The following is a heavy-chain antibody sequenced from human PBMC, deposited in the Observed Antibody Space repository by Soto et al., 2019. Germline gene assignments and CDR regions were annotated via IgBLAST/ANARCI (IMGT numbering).Heavy chain of an antibody. CDR1: GFTFSSYW. CDR2: INSGGSST. Sequence: PGGSLRLSCAASGFTFSSYWMHWVRQAPGKGLVWVSRINSGGSSTSYADSVKGRFTISRDNAKNTLYLQMNSLRAEDTAVYYCARSDLSAVDYFLYYGMDVWGQGTTVTVSS. J-gene: IGHJ6*02. V-gene: IGHV3-74*01. CDR3: ARSDLSAVDYFLYYGMDV. D-gene: IGHD4-17*01.